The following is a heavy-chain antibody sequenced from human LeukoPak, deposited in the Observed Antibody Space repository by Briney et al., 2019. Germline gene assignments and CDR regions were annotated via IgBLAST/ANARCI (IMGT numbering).Heavy chain of an antibody. J-gene: IGHJ4*02. D-gene: IGHD3-10*02. CDR2: AGWAGGTT. Sequence: GGSLRLSCATSGFNFDRYTIHWVRQAPGKGLEWVSLAGWAGGTTFYSDSVRGRFTISRDSGRKSVYLQMNSMTTDDTAFYFCAKELDTMFFDYWGQGALVTVSS. CDR3: AKELDTMFFDY. CDR1: GFNFDRYT. V-gene: IGHV3-43*01.